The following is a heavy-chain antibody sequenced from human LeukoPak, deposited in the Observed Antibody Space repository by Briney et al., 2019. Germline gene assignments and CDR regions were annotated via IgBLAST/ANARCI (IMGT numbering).Heavy chain of an antibody. CDR1: GGSITTTNW. CDR2: VHLDGRT. CDR3: AREGGFYRPLDY. V-gene: IGHV4-4*02. J-gene: IGHJ4*02. Sequence: PSGTLSLTCGVSGGSITTTNWWTWGRQPPGKGLEWIGEVHLDGRTNYNPSLESRLTISVDLSENHISLRLTSVTAADTAVYYCAREGGFYRPLDYSGQGTLVTVSS. D-gene: IGHD3-3*01.